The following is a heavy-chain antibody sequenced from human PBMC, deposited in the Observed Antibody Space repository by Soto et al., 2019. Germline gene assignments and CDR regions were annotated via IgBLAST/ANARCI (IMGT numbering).Heavy chain of an antibody. Sequence: ALSLTCAVSGVSSSSGGYSWSWIRQPPGKGLEWIGYIYHSGSTYYNPYLKSRVTISVDTSKNQFSLKLSSVTAADTAVYYCARVRYSSSWYYDYWGQGPLVTVSS. J-gene: IGHJ4*02. CDR3: ARVRYSSSWYYDY. V-gene: IGHV4-30-2*01. D-gene: IGHD6-13*01. CDR2: IYHSGST. CDR1: GVSSSSGGYS.